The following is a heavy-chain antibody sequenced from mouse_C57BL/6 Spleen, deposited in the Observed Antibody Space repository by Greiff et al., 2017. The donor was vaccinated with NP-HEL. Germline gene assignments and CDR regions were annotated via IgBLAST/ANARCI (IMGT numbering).Heavy chain of an antibody. V-gene: IGHV3-6*01. CDR2: ISYDGSN. J-gene: IGHJ1*03. D-gene: IGHD4-1*01. CDR1: GYSITSGYY. Sequence: EVQLQQSGPGLVKPSQSLSLTCSVTGYSITSGYYWNWIRQFPGNKLEWMGYISYDGSNNYNPSLKNRISITRDTSKNQFFLKLNSVTTEDTATYYCARDNPGTGYFDVWGTGTTVTVSS. CDR3: ARDNPGTGYFDV.